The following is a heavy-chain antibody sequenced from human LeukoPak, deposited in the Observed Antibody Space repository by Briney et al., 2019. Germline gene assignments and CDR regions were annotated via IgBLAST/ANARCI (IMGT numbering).Heavy chain of an antibody. D-gene: IGHD1-14*01. CDR2: IYNSGST. Sequence: SETLSLTCTVSGGSISSYYWSWIRQPAGKGLEWTGYIYNSGSTNYNPSLKSRVTISADTSKNQFSLKLRSVTAADTAVYYCARNHAFDIWGQGTMVTVSS. J-gene: IGHJ3*02. V-gene: IGHV4-59*01. CDR3: ARNHAFDI. CDR1: GGSISSYY.